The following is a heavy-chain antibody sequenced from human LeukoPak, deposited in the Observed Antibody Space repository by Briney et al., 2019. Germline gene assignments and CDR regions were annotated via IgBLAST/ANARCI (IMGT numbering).Heavy chain of an antibody. CDR3: ARGFTMIVVVPRGGFDY. CDR2: IYYSGST. J-gene: IGHJ4*02. D-gene: IGHD3-22*01. Sequence: SETLSLTCTVSGGSISSSSYYWGWIRQPPGKGLEWIGSIYYSGSTYYNPSLKSRVTISVDTSKNQFSLKLSSVTAADTAVYYCARGFTMIVVVPRGGFDYWGQGTLVTVSS. CDR1: GGSISSSSYY. V-gene: IGHV4-39*07.